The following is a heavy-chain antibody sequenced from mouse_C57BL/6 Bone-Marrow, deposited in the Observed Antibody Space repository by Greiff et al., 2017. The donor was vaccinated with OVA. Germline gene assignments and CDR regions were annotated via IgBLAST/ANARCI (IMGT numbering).Heavy chain of an antibody. CDR2: INPNNGST. CDR3: GLYGRSYWYFDD. Sequence: VQLQQSGPELVKPGASVKISCKASGYTFTDYNMDWVKQSHGQSLEWIGDINPNNGSTIYNQKFKGKATLTVDKSSSTAYMELRSLTSEDTAVYYCGLYGRSYWYFDDWGTGTTVTVSS. D-gene: IGHD1-1*01. V-gene: IGHV1-18*01. J-gene: IGHJ1*03. CDR1: GYTFTDYN.